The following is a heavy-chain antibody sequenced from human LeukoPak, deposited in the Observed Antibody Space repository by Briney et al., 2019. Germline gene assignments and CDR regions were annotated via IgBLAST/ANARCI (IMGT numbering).Heavy chain of an antibody. CDR1: GYTLTHYG. CDR2: ISTDNGNT. V-gene: IGHV1-18*01. CDR3: ARDIATSGIGAFDI. D-gene: IGHD6-13*01. Sequence: ASVKVSCKASGYTLTHYGIGWVRQAPGQGLEWMGWISTDNGNTYYAQRFQGRVSMTTDTSTSTVYVELRSLRSDDTAVYYCARDIATSGIGAFDIWGQGTLVTVSP. J-gene: IGHJ3*02.